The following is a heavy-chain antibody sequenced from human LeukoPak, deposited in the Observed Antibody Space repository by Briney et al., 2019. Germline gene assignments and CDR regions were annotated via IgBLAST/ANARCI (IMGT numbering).Heavy chain of an antibody. J-gene: IGHJ4*02. Sequence: PSETLSLTCAVYGGSFSGYYWSWIRQPPGKGLEWIGEINHSGSTNYNPSLKSRVTISVDTSKNQFSLKLSSVTAADTAVYYCARGSGQQLDFDYWGQGTLVTVSS. D-gene: IGHD6-13*01. V-gene: IGHV4-34*01. CDR1: GGSFSGYY. CDR2: INHSGST. CDR3: ARGSGQQLDFDY.